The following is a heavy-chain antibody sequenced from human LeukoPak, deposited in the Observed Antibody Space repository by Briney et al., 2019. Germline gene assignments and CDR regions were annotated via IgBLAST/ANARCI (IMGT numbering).Heavy chain of an antibody. CDR1: GYSISSGYY. CDR3: AREYDSSGYYHLYYYYYMDV. J-gene: IGHJ6*03. Sequence: PSETLSLTCTVSGYSISSGYYWGWIRQPPGKGLEWIGSIYHSGSTYYNPSLKSRVTISVDTSKNQFSLKLSSVTAADTAVYYCAREYDSSGYYHLYYYYYMDVWGKGTTVTVSS. V-gene: IGHV4-38-2*02. D-gene: IGHD3-22*01. CDR2: IYHSGST.